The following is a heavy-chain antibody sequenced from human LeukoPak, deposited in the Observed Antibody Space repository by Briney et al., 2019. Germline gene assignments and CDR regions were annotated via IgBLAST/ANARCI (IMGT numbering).Heavy chain of an antibody. Sequence: SVKVSCKASGGTFSSYAISWVRQAPGQGLEWMGGIIPIFGTANYAQKFQGRVTITADESTSTAYMELSSLRSEDTAVYYCARVGYDYVWGSYLNFDYWGQGTLVTVSS. V-gene: IGHV1-69*01. CDR1: GGTFSSYA. CDR2: IIPIFGTA. D-gene: IGHD3-16*02. J-gene: IGHJ4*02. CDR3: ARVGYDYVWGSYLNFDY.